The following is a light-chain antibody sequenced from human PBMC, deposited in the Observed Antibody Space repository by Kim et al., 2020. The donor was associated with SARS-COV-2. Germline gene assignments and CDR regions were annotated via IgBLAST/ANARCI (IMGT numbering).Light chain of an antibody. V-gene: IGLV3-1*01. CDR1: KLGDKY. Sequence: SELTQPPSMSVSPGQTAIIPCSGDKLGDKYACWYQQKQGQSPVLVISEDTKRPSGIPERFSGSNSGNTATLTISGTQAMDEADYYCQAWDSSTVVFGGG. CDR3: QAWDSSTVV. J-gene: IGLJ3*02. CDR2: EDT.